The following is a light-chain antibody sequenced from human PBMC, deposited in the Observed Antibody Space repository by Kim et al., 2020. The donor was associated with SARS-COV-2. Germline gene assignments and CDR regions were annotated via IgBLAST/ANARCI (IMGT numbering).Light chain of an antibody. CDR3: TSYTSSNDWV. CDR1: SSDVGGSNY. J-gene: IGLJ3*02. Sequence: QSITLSCTGTSSDVGGSNYVSWYQQHPGNAPKLMIYGVSKRPSGISNRFSGSKSGNTASLTISGLQAEDEADYYCTSYTSSNDWVFGGGTQLTVL. CDR2: GVS. V-gene: IGLV2-14*04.